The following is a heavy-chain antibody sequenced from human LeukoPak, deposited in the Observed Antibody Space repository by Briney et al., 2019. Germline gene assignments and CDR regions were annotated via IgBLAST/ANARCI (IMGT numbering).Heavy chain of an antibody. CDR2: IYYSGST. CDR1: GGSISSYY. V-gene: IGHV4-59*01. D-gene: IGHD6-13*01. J-gene: IGHJ4*02. Sequence: SQTLSLTCTVSGGSISSYYWSWIRQPPGKGLEWIGYIYYSGSTNYNPSLKSRVTISVDTSKNQFSLKLSSVTAADTAVYYCARDLSAKQPYFDYWGQGTLVTVSS. CDR3: ARDLSAKQPYFDY.